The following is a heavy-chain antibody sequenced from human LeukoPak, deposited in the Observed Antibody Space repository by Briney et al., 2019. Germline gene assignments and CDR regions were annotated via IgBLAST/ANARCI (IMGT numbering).Heavy chain of an antibody. V-gene: IGHV4-34*01. CDR3: ARDDIAVAGRIDY. J-gene: IGHJ4*02. CDR2: INHSGST. Sequence: SETLSLTCAVYGGSFSGYYWGWIRQPPGKGLEWIGEINHSGSTNYNPSLKSRVTISVDTSKNQFSLKLSSVTAADTAVYYCARDDIAVAGRIDYWGQGTLVTVSS. D-gene: IGHD6-19*01. CDR1: GGSFSGYY.